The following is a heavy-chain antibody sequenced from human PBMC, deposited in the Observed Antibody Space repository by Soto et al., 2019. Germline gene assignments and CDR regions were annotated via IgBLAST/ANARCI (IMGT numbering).Heavy chain of an antibody. D-gene: IGHD1-26*01. CDR2: IYYSGST. J-gene: IGHJ5*02. CDR1: GGSISSYY. CDR3: ARGMTGSWFDP. Sequence: QVQLQESGPGLVKPSETLSLTCTVSGGSISSYYWSWIRQPPGKGLEWIGYIYYSGSTNYNPSLKSRVTISVDTSKNQFSLKLSSVTAADTAVYYCARGMTGSWFDPWGQGTLVTVSS. V-gene: IGHV4-59*01.